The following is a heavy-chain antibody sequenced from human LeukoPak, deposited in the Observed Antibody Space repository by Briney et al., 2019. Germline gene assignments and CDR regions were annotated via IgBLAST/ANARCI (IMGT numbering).Heavy chain of an antibody. CDR3: ARGSTYYESSGQVPFDY. J-gene: IGHJ4*02. D-gene: IGHD3-22*01. CDR1: GGSISSSNW. CDR2: IYHGGST. Sequence: SGTLSLTCAVSGGSISSSNWWSWVRQPPGKGLEWIGEIYHGGSTNYNPSLKSRVTISVDKSKNQFSLKLSSVTAADTAVYYCARGSTYYESSGQVPFDYWGQGTLVTVSS. V-gene: IGHV4-4*02.